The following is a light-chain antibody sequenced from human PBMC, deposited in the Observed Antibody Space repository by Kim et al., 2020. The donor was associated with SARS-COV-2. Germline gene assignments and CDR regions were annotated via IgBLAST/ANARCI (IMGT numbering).Light chain of an antibody. CDR3: QQYGSSPRGLT. CDR2: GAS. V-gene: IGKV3-20*01. CDR1: QSVSSSY. Sequence: GKRATLPCRASQSVSSSYLAWYQQKPGQAPRLLIYGASSRATGIPDRFSGSGSGTDFTLTISRLEPEDFAVYYFQQYGSSPRGLTFGGGTKVDIK. J-gene: IGKJ4*01.